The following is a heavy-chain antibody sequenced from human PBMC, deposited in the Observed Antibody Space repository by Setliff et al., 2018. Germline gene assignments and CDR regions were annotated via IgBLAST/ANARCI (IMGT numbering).Heavy chain of an antibody. J-gene: IGHJ5*02. CDR1: GFTFSRYW. CDR3: ARAPSSSSASWFDP. D-gene: IGHD6-6*01. CDR2: IKEDGSEK. V-gene: IGHV3-7*01. Sequence: HPGGSLRLSCVASGFTFSRYWMSWVRQAPGKGLEWVANIKEDGSEKYYMDSVKGRFTMSRDNAKNSLYLQMNSLRAEDTAVYYCARAPSSSSASWFDPWGQGTLVTVSS.